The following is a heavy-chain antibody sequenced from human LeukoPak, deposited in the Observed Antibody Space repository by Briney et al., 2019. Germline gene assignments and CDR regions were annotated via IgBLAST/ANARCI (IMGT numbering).Heavy chain of an antibody. V-gene: IGHV3-30*03. J-gene: IGHJ6*03. CDR2: ISYDGSNK. CDR1: GFTFSSYG. Sequence: PGGSLRLSCAASGFTFSSYGMHWVRQAPGKGLEWVAVISYDGSNKYYADSVKGRFTISRDNSKNTLYLQMNSLRAEDTAVYYCARVFDFWSGYSYYYYYYMDVWGKGTTVTVSS. D-gene: IGHD3-3*01. CDR3: ARVFDFWSGYSYYYYYYMDV.